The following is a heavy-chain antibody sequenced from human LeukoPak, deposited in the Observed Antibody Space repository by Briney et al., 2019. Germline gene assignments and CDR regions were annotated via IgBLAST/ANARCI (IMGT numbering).Heavy chain of an antibody. D-gene: IGHD1-1*01. CDR2: ICYSGST. V-gene: IGHV4-61*01. Sequence: SETLSLTCTVSGGSVSSGSYYWSWIRQPPGKGLEWIGYICYSGSTNYNPSLKSRVTISVDTSKNQFSLKLSSVTAADTAVYYCARDRYNWNDGGWFDPWGQGTLVTVSS. CDR1: GGSVSSGSYY. CDR3: ARDRYNWNDGGWFDP. J-gene: IGHJ5*02.